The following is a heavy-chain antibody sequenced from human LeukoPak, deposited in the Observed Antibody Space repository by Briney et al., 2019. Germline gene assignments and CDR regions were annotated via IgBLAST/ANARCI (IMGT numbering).Heavy chain of an antibody. V-gene: IGHV1-2*04. Sequence: PSASVKVSCKASGYTFTGYYMHWVRQAPGQGLEWMGWINPNSGGTNYAQKFQGWVTMTRDTSISTAYMELSRLRSDDTAVYYCARELPLLRITMSRRYENWFDPWGQGTLVTVSS. CDR2: INPNSGGT. D-gene: IGHD3-10*02. CDR1: GYTFTGYY. J-gene: IGHJ5*02. CDR3: ARELPLLRITMSRRYENWFDP.